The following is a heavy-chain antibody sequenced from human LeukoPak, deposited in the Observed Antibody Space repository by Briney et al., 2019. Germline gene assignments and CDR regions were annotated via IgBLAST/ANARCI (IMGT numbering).Heavy chain of an antibody. CDR2: INSPGTTR. V-gene: IGHV3-11*01. CDR3: ARDGGPRSWFGP. CDR1: GFTFSNYY. Sequence: GGSLRLSCVASGFTFSNYYMSWIRQVPGKGLEWVSYINSPGTTRLYADSVKGRFTISRDSAKNSLYLQMNSLRVEDTAIYYCARDGGPRSWFGPWGQGTLVTVSS. D-gene: IGHD3-10*01. J-gene: IGHJ5*02.